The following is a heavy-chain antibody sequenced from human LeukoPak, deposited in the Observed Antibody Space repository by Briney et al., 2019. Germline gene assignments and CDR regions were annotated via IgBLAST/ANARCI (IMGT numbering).Heavy chain of an antibody. Sequence: GGSLRLSCAASGFTFRSYTMNWVRQAPGKGLEWVSSITSSGGYINYADSLKARFTISRDNAKDSLFLQMNSLRAEDTAVYYCALMKKAYSYYYGSGSYYYFDYWGQGTLVTVSS. J-gene: IGHJ4*02. D-gene: IGHD3-10*01. CDR3: ALMKKAYSYYYGSGSYYYFDY. CDR1: GFTFRSYT. CDR2: ITSSGGYI. V-gene: IGHV3-21*01.